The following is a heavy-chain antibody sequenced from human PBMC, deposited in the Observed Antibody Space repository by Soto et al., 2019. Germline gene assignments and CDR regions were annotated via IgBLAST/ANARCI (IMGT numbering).Heavy chain of an antibody. V-gene: IGHV4-39*01. D-gene: IGHD2-2*01. Sequence: QLQLQESGPGLVKPSETLSLTCTVSGGSISSSSYYWGWIRQPPGKGLEWIGSIYYSGSTYYNPSLESRVTISVDTSKNQFSLKLSSVTAADTAVYYCARLPDIVVVPAAMELYAFDIWGQGTMVTVS. CDR3: ARLPDIVVVPAAMELYAFDI. J-gene: IGHJ3*02. CDR2: IYYSGST. CDR1: GGSISSSSYY.